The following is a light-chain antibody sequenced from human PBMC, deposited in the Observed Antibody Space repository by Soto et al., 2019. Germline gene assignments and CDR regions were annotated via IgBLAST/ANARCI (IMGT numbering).Light chain of an antibody. Sequence: ETVMTQSPATLSVSPGERATLSCRASQSVSTKLAWYQQKPGQAPRLLIYGASTRATGIPARFSGSGSGTEFTLPVSSLQSEDFAVYYCQQYDDWPPITFGQGTRLEMK. V-gene: IGKV3D-15*01. J-gene: IGKJ5*01. CDR3: QQYDDWPPIT. CDR2: GAS. CDR1: QSVSTK.